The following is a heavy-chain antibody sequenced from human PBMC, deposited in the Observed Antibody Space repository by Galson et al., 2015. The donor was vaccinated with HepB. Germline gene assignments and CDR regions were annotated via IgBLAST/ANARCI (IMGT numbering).Heavy chain of an antibody. J-gene: IGHJ4*02. CDR1: GFTFDDFA. D-gene: IGHD1-26*01. Sequence: SLRLSCAASGFTFDDFAMHWVRQAPGKGLEWVSGISWNSGSIGYADSVKGRFTISRDNAKNSLYLQMNSLRAEDTALYYCASSIVGATTIVFDYWGQGTLVTVSS. CDR3: ASSIVGATTIVFDY. V-gene: IGHV3-9*01. CDR2: ISWNSGSI.